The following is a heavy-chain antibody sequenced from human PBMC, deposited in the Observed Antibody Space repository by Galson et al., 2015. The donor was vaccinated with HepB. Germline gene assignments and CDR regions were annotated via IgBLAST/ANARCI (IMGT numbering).Heavy chain of an antibody. V-gene: IGHV1-18*01. D-gene: IGHD3-9*01. J-gene: IGHJ4*02. CDR2: ISAYNGIT. CDR1: GYTFTSYG. CDR3: ARDEFYDILTGYSGPFDY. Sequence: SVTVSCKASGYTFTSYGISWVRQAPGQGLEWMGWISAYNGITNYAQKLQGRVTMTTDTSTSTAYMELRSLRSDDTAVYYCARDEFYDILTGYSGPFDYWGQGTLVTVSS.